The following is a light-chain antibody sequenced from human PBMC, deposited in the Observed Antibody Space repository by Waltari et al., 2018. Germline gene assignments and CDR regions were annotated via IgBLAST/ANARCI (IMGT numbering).Light chain of an antibody. J-gene: IGLJ2*01. CDR2: DDN. Sequence: YDLTQPPSVSVSPGHTAAITCSGDGLPKQYTFWYQQKSGQAPVLVMYDDNKRPSGIPGRFSGSSAGTVATLTITGAQVDDEADYYCYSKDTDGGSQGKIGGGTKLTVL. V-gene: IGLV3-10*01. CDR3: YSKDTDGGSQGK. CDR1: GLPKQY.